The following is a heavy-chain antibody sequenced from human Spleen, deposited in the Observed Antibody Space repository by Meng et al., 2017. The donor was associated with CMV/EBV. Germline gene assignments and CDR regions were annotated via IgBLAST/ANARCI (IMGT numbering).Heavy chain of an antibody. V-gene: IGHV3-48*03. CDR1: GFTFSSYE. Sequence: GGSLRPSFAASGFTFSSYEMNWVRQAPGKGLEWVSYISSSGSTIYYADSVKGRFTISRDNAKNSLYLQMNCLRAEDTAVYYCSREVVSYDFWSGYYSYYYYGMDVWGQGTTVTVSS. CDR2: ISSSGSTI. J-gene: IGHJ6*02. CDR3: SREVVSYDFWSGYYSYYYYGMDV. D-gene: IGHD3-3*01.